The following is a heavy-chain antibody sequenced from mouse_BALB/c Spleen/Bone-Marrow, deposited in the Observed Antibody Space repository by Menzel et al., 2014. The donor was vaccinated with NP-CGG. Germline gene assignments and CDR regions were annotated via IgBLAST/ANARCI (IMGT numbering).Heavy chain of an antibody. Sequence: DLVQPGASVKLSCKASGYTFTSYWINWIKQRPGQGLEWIGRIAPGSGNTYYNEMFKGKATLTVDTSSSTAYIQLISLSSEDSPVYFCARSPMITESYAMDYWGQGASVTVSS. CDR3: ARSPMITESYAMDY. D-gene: IGHD2-4*01. CDR2: IAPGSGNT. V-gene: IGHV1S41*01. CDR1: GYTFTSYW. J-gene: IGHJ4*01.